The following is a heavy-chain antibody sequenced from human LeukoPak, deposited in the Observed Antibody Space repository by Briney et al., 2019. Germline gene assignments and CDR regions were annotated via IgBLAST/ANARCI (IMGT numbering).Heavy chain of an antibody. CDR1: GFTFSSYG. CDR3: AKDLYYYYYMDV. J-gene: IGHJ6*03. Sequence: GGSLRLSCAASGFTFSSYGMHRVRQAPGKGLEWVAVIWYDGSNKYYADSVKGRFTISRDNSKNTLYLQMNSLRAEDTAVYYCAKDLYYYYYMDVWGKGTTVTVSS. CDR2: IWYDGSNK. V-gene: IGHV3-33*06.